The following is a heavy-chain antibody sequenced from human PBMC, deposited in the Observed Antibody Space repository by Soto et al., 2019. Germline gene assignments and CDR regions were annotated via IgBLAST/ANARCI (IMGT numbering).Heavy chain of an antibody. CDR3: ARNGSGNYYHFDS. J-gene: IGHJ4*02. CDR2: ISYDGRNK. Sequence: XGSLRLSCAASGFTFSNYAMHWVRQAPGKGLEWVAVISYDGRNKYYADSVKGRFTISRDNSKNTLYLQVNSLRADDTAVYYCARNGSGNYYHFDSSRQGTLVTVS. CDR1: GFTFSNYA. V-gene: IGHV3-30*04. D-gene: IGHD3-10*01.